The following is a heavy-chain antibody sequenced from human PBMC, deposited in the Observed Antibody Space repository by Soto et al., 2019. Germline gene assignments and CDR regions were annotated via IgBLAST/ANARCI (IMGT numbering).Heavy chain of an antibody. J-gene: IGHJ4*02. Sequence: PSDRLAITCTVSVGSISSGDCYWRWKRQPPGKGLEWIGYIYYSGSTNYNPSLKSRVTISVDTSKNQFSLKLSSVTAADTAVYYCARGEVRPAYYFDYWGQGTPVTVSS. V-gene: IGHV4-61*08. D-gene: IGHD3-10*01. CDR2: IYYSGST. CDR3: ARGEVRPAYYFDY. CDR1: VGSISSGDCY.